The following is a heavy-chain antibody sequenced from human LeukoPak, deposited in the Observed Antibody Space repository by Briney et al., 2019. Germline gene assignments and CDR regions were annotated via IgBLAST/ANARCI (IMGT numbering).Heavy chain of an antibody. CDR1: GFTFSSYA. D-gene: IGHD3-10*01. CDR3: ARDSFYGSAYYFDY. J-gene: IGHJ4*02. V-gene: IGHV3-23*01. Sequence: PGGSLRLSCAASGFTFSSYAMSWVRQAPGKGLEWVSAISGSGGSTYYADSVKGRFTISRDNAKNSLYLQMNSLRAEDTAVYYCARDSFYGSAYYFDYWGQGTLVTVSS. CDR2: ISGSGGST.